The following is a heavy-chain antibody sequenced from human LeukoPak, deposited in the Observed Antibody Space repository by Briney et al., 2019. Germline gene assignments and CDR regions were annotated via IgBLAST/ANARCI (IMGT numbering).Heavy chain of an antibody. J-gene: IGHJ6*03. CDR3: ARVGSGWYVSTYYYMDV. CDR1: GFTFSSYE. Sequence: GGSLRLSCAASGFTFSSYEMNWVRQAPGKGLEWVSYISSSGSTIYYADSVKGRFTISRDNAKNSLYLQMNSLRAEDTAVYYCARVGSGWYVSTYYYMDVWGKGTTVTISS. CDR2: ISSSGSTI. D-gene: IGHD6-19*01. V-gene: IGHV3-48*03.